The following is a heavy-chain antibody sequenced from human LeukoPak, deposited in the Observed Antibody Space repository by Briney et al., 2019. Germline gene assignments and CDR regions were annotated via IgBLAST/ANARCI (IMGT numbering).Heavy chain of an antibody. V-gene: IGHV4-59*01. CDR3: ARDIRSYDFWSGYPHYYMDV. Sequence: PSETLSLTCTVSGGSLSSYYWSWIRQPPGKGLEWIGYIYYSGSTNYNPSLKSRFTISVDTSKNQFSLKLSSVTAPDTAVYYCARDIRSYDFWSGYPHYYMDVWGKGTTVTVSS. J-gene: IGHJ6*03. CDR1: GGSLSSYY. D-gene: IGHD3-3*01. CDR2: IYYSGST.